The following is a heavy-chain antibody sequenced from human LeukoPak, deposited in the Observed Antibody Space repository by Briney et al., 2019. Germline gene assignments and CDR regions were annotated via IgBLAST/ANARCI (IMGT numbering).Heavy chain of an antibody. D-gene: IGHD3-3*01. CDR2: IYHDGST. Sequence: SETLSLTCTVSGGSFISSYWSWIRQPPGKGLEWIGYIYHDGSTKYNPALKSRVTITVDTSKSQFSLKLSSVTAADTAVYYCAREAPLWSGSNYYYYMDVWAKGPRSPSP. J-gene: IGHJ6*03. CDR1: GGSFISSY. CDR3: AREAPLWSGSNYYYYMDV. V-gene: IGHV4-59*01.